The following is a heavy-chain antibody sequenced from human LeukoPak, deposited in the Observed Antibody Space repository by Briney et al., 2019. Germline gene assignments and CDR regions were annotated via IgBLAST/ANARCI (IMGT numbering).Heavy chain of an antibody. CDR3: ARDPLYSSGPISHDF. D-gene: IGHD3-22*01. V-gene: IGHV1-2*02. Sequence: ASVKVSFKASVYTFICFYIHWVRQAPGQGLEWMGWINSNSGVPNYAQKFQGRVTMTRDTSISTAYIQLSSLRSDDTAVYYCARDPLYSSGPISHDFWGQGTLVTVSS. J-gene: IGHJ4*02. CDR1: VYTFICFY. CDR2: INSNSGVP.